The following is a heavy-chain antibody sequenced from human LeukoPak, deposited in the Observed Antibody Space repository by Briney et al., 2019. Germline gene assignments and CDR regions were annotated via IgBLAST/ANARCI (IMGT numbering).Heavy chain of an antibody. CDR3: TTIKRGNIFGYFDF. Sequence: PSETLSLTCTVSGGSMTTHHWNWIRQTPGKGLEWIGYVFDSGRTKENPSLKSRVTLSADTSKNQLSLRLSSVTAADTAVYYCTTIKRGNIFGYFDFWGQGALDTVSS. D-gene: IGHD5-18*01. V-gene: IGHV4-59*11. CDR2: VFDSGRT. CDR1: GGSMTTHH. J-gene: IGHJ4*02.